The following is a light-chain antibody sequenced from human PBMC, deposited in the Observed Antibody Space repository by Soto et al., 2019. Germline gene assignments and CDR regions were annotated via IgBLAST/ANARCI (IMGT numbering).Light chain of an antibody. Sequence: EIVLTQSPGTLSLSPGERATLSCRASQSVSSSYLAWYQQKPGQAPSLLIYGASSRATGIPDRFSGSGSGTDVTLTISRLEPEDFAVYYWQQYGSSRTFGQGTRLEIK. CDR1: QSVSSSY. J-gene: IGKJ5*01. V-gene: IGKV3-20*01. CDR3: QQYGSSRT. CDR2: GAS.